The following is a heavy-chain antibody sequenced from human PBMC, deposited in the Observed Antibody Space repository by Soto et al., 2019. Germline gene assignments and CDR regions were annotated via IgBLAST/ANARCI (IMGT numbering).Heavy chain of an antibody. CDR1: GYRCTSYW. V-gene: IGHV5-51*01. CDR2: IYPGDSDT. Sequence: MSCKGSGYRCTSYWIGWVRQLTGKGLEWMGIIYPGDSDTRYSPSFQGQVTISADKSISTACLQWSSLKASDTAMYYCARPLRGDGAFDIWGQGTMVTVSS. J-gene: IGHJ3*02. D-gene: IGHD3-16*01. CDR3: ARPLRGDGAFDI.